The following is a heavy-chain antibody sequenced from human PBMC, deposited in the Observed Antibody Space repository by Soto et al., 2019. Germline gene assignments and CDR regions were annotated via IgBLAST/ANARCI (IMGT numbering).Heavy chain of an antibody. D-gene: IGHD6-19*01. J-gene: IGHJ3*02. V-gene: IGHV3-15*01. CDR1: GFTFSNAW. Sequence: GGSLRLSCAASGFTFSNAWMSWVRQAPGKGLEWVGRIKSKTDGGTTDYAAPVKGRFTISRDDSKNTLYLQMNSLKTEDTAVYYCTTVSSGWYWWPNDAFDIWGQGTMVTVSS. CDR2: IKSKTDGGTT. CDR3: TTVSSGWYWWPNDAFDI.